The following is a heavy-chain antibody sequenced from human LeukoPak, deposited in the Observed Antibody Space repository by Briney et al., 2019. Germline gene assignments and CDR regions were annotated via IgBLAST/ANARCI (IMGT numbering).Heavy chain of an antibody. Sequence: SETLSLTCTVSGGSISSTSDYWGWIRQPPGKGLEWIGSIYYSGSTYYNPSLKSRVTISVDTSKNHFSLKLSSVTAADTAVYYCERARLSSDGGFDIWGQGTMVTVSS. J-gene: IGHJ3*02. CDR2: IYYSGST. CDR1: GGSISSTSDY. CDR3: ERARLSSDGGFDI. V-gene: IGHV4-39*07. D-gene: IGHD2-8*02.